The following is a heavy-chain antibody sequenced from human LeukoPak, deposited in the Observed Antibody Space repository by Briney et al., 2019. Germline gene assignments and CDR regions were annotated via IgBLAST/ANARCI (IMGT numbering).Heavy chain of an antibody. CDR3: ASPHAGFCSGGACYLFDP. CDR2: IYYAGNT. J-gene: IGHJ5*02. Sequence: PSETLSLTCTVSGGSIITSDYFWAWIRQPPGKGLEWIGSIYYAGNTYYNPSLKGRVTMSVDKSKNHFSLNLNSVTAADTAVYYCASPHAGFCSGGACYLFDPWGQGTLVTVSS. V-gene: IGHV4-39*02. D-gene: IGHD2-15*01. CDR1: GGSIITSDYF.